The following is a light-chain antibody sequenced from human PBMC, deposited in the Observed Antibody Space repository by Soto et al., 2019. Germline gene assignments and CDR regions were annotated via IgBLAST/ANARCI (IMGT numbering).Light chain of an antibody. CDR1: ISNIGDNH. CDR2: DNN. V-gene: IGLV1-51*01. J-gene: IGLJ2*01. Sequence: QSVLTQPPSASAAPGQRVTISCSGTISNIGDNHVSWYQQVPGKAPKLHIYDNNKRPSGIPDRFSGSRSGTSATLAITGLQTGDEADYFCGTWDSTMSGLVFGGGTKLTVL. CDR3: GTWDSTMSGLV.